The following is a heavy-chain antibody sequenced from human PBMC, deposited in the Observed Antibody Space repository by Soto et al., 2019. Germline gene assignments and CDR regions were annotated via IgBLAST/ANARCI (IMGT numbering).Heavy chain of an antibody. Sequence: PSETLSLTCTVSGGSISSSSYYWGWIRQPPGKGLEWIGSIYYSGSTYYNPSLKSRVTISVDTSKNQFSLKLSSVTAADTAVYYCARFGYQKLYGDYFDYWGQGTLVTVSS. CDR3: ARFGYQKLYGDYFDY. V-gene: IGHV4-39*01. J-gene: IGHJ4*02. CDR2: IYYSGST. CDR1: GGSISSSSYY. D-gene: IGHD4-17*01.